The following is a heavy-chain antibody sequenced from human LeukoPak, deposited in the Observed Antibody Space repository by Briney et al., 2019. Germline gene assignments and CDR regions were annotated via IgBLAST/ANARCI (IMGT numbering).Heavy chain of an antibody. V-gene: IGHV3-7*03. Sequence: GGSLRLSCAASGFIFSSYWMNWVRQAPGKGLEWVATIKQDGRDKYYVDSVKGRFTISRDDAKNSLYLQMNSLRVEDTAVYHCVRYFTAVAPTLRLDYWGQGTLVTVSS. CDR3: VRYFTAVAPTLRLDY. J-gene: IGHJ4*02. D-gene: IGHD6-19*01. CDR1: GFIFSSYW. CDR2: IKQDGRDK.